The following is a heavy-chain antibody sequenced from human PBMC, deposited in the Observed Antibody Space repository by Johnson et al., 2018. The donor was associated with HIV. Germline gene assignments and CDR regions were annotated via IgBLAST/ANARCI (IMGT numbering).Heavy chain of an antibody. Sequence: VQLVESWGDLVQPGGSLRLSCAASGFTVSSNYMNWVRQAPGKGLEWVSVIYSGGSTYYADSVKGRCTISRDNSKHTLYIHLNSLRAEDTAVYYCARDRRVSREGYCSGGTCYPYIAYPNAFDIWGQGTMVTVSS. J-gene: IGHJ3*02. CDR3: ARDRRVSREGYCSGGTCYPYIAYPNAFDI. D-gene: IGHD2-15*01. CDR2: IYSGGST. CDR1: GFTVSSNY. V-gene: IGHV3-66*01.